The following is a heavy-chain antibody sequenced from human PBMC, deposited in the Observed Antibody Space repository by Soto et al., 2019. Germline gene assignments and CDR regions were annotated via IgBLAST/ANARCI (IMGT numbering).Heavy chain of an antibody. CDR1: GFTFNSYA. CDR3: AKLAHYDFWSGYQTPDFDY. V-gene: IGHV3-23*01. D-gene: IGHD3-3*01. J-gene: IGHJ4*02. CDR2: ISASGGST. Sequence: EVQLLESGGGLVQPGRSLRLSCAASGFTFNSYAMSWVRQAPGKGLEWVSGISASGGSTYYADSVKGRVTISRDNSKNPLYLQTNRLRAEDTAVYYCAKLAHYDFWSGYQTPDFDYWGQGTLVTVSS.